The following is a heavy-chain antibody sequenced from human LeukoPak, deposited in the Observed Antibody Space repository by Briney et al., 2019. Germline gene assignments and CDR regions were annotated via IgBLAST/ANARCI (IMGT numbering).Heavy chain of an antibody. CDR1: GFTFSSYW. CDR3: AKEGYSSSRENY. Sequence: GGSLRLSCAASGFTFSSYWMSWVRQAPGKGLEWVAVISYDGSNKYYADSVKGRFTISRDNSKNTLYLQMNSLRAEGTALYYCAKEGYSSSRENYWGQGTLVTVSS. J-gene: IGHJ4*02. V-gene: IGHV3-30*05. CDR2: ISYDGSNK. D-gene: IGHD6-13*01.